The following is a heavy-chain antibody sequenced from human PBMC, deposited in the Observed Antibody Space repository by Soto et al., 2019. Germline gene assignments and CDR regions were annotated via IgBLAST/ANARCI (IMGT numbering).Heavy chain of an antibody. CDR3: ARGGKIAAAGIDY. D-gene: IGHD6-13*01. V-gene: IGHV6-1*01. Sequence: PSQTLSLTCAISGDSVSSNSAVLNWIRQSPSRGLEWLGRTYYWSRWYIDYAASVRSRIIINPDTSKNEFSLQLNSVTPEDTAVYFCARGGKIAAAGIDYWGQGILVTVSS. CDR1: GDSVSSNSAV. J-gene: IGHJ4*02. CDR2: TYYWSRWYI.